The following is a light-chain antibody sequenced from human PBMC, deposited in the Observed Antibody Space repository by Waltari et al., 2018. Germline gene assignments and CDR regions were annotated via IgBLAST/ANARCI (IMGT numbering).Light chain of an antibody. J-gene: IGKJ2*01. CDR3: QQYNNWPPLYT. CDR1: QSISTN. Sequence: EIVMTQSPATLSMSPGERATLSCRASQSISTNLAWSQQRPGQAPRLLIYDTSTRATGIPVKFSGSGSGTEFTLTISDLQPEDFAVYYCQQYNNWPPLYTFGQGTKLDIK. V-gene: IGKV3-15*01. CDR2: DTS.